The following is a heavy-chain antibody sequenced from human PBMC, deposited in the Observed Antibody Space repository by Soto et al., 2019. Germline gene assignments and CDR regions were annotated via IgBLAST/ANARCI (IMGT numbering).Heavy chain of an antibody. Sequence: QVPLVQSGAEVKKPGASVKVSCKASGYTFTGYYMHWVRQAPGQGLEWMGWINPNSGGTNYAQKFQGWVTMTRDTSISTAYMELSRLRSDDTAVYYCARDQLLELSGYTGGMDVWGQGTTVTVSS. CDR2: INPNSGGT. D-gene: IGHD6-13*01. CDR1: GYTFTGYY. J-gene: IGHJ6*02. CDR3: ARDQLLELSGYTGGMDV. V-gene: IGHV1-2*04.